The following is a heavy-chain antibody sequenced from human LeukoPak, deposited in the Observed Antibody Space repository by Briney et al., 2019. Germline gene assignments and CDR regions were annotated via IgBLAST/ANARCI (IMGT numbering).Heavy chain of an antibody. D-gene: IGHD1-26*01. CDR1: GGSISSGRYY. V-gene: IGHV4-61*02. Sequence: SETLSLTCNVSGGSISSGRYYWSWIRLPAGKGLEWIGRIFTSGSTNYNPSLKSRVTISPDKSKNQFSLTLTSVTAADTAVYFCARAPLSGTYYTDAFDIWGQGTMVTVSS. J-gene: IGHJ3*02. CDR2: IFTSGST. CDR3: ARAPLSGTYYTDAFDI.